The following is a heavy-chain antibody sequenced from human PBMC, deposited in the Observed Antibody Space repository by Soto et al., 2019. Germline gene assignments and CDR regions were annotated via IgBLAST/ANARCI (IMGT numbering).Heavy chain of an antibody. CDR2: ISGSGGST. V-gene: IGHV3-23*01. CDR3: AKDREVYYDFWSGYYPNWFDP. J-gene: IGHJ5*02. Sequence: GGSLSLSCTASGFNFSSYAMSWVRQAPGKGLEWVSAISGSGGSTYYADSVKGRFTISRDNSKNTLYLQMNSLRAEDTAVYYCAKDREVYYDFWSGYYPNWFDPWGQGTLVTVSS. D-gene: IGHD3-3*01. CDR1: GFNFSSYA.